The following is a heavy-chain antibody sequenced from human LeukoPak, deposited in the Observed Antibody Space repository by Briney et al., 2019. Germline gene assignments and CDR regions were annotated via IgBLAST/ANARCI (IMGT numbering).Heavy chain of an antibody. CDR2: ITGGSTTK. D-gene: IGHD6-19*01. CDR3: ARDGDIAVATAPYYFDY. V-gene: IGHV3-69-1*02. J-gene: IGHJ4*02. Sequence: GGSLRLSCAASGFTISPHYMDWVRQSPGQGLEWVSYITGGSTTKNYADSVKGRFTITRDNAKNSLYLQMNSLRAEDTAIYYCARDGDIAVATAPYYFDYWGQGILVTVSS. CDR1: GFTISPHY.